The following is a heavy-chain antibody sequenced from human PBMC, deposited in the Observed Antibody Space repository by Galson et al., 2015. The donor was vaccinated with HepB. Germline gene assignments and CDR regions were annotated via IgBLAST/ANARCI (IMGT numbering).Heavy chain of an antibody. CDR1: GFTFSSYG. CDR3: AKGYDFWSGYYGFDY. D-gene: IGHD3-3*01. J-gene: IGHJ4*02. Sequence: SPRLSCAASGFTFSSYGMHWFRQAPGKGLEWVAVISYDGSNKYYADSVKGRFTISRDNSKNTLYLQMNSLRAEDTAVYYCAKGYDFWSGYYGFDYWGQGTLVTVSS. CDR2: ISYDGSNK. V-gene: IGHV3-30*18.